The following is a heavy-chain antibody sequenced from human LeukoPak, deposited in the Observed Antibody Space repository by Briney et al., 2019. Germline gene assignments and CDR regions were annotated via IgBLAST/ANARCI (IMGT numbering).Heavy chain of an antibody. Sequence: GGSLRLSCAASGFTFSSYAMSGVRQAPGKGLEGVAAISGSGGSTYYADSVKGRFTISRDHSKNTLYLQMNSLRAEDTAVYYCAKDSSGYYPRWGQGTLVTVSS. D-gene: IGHD3-22*01. J-gene: IGHJ4*02. V-gene: IGHV3-23*01. CDR1: GFTFSSYA. CDR3: AKDSSGYYPR. CDR2: ISGSGGST.